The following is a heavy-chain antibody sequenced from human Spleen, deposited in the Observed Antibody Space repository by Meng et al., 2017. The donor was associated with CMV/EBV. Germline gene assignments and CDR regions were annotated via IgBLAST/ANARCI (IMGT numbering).Heavy chain of an antibody. CDR1: GFNFNLYS. J-gene: IGHJ5*02. CDR3: AIALGGQPEGS. D-gene: IGHD2-15*01. V-gene: IGHV3-21*01. CDR2: INAGSTYI. Sequence: GESLKISCAGSGFNFNLYSMSWVRQSPGRGLEWVAFINAGSTYIYYADSVKGRFTISRHNADHSLYLQMNSLRVEDTAVYYCAIALGGQPEGSWGQGTLVTVSS.